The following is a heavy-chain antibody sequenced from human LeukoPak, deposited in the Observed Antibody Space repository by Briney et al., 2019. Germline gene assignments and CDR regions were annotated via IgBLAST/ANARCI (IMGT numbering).Heavy chain of an antibody. D-gene: IGHD2-2*01. V-gene: IGHV1-2*02. J-gene: IGHJ4*02. CDR2: INPNDGDT. CDR1: GHTFTDYY. Sequence: GASVKVSCKASGHTFTDYYMHWVRQAPGQGFEWMGWINPNDGDTNYAQKFQGRVTMTRDTSISTAHMEVGRLRSDDTAVYYCARANFLYCSSSTCLFDYWGQGTLVTVSS. CDR3: ARANFLYCSSSTCLFDY.